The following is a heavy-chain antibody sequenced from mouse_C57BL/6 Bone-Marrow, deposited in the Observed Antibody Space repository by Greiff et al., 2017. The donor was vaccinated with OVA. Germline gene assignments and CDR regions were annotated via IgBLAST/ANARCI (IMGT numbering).Heavy chain of an antibody. D-gene: IGHD1-1*01. CDR2: IWSGGST. CDR1: GFSFTSYG. V-gene: IGHV2-2*01. CDR3: ARSITTVVGGDFDY. J-gene: IGHJ2*01. Sequence: QVQLKESGPGLVQPSQSLSITCTVSGFSFTSYGVHWVRQSPGKGLEWLGVIWSGGSTDYNAAFISRLSISKDNSKSQVFFKMNSLQADDTAIYYCARSITTVVGGDFDYWGQGTTLTVSS.